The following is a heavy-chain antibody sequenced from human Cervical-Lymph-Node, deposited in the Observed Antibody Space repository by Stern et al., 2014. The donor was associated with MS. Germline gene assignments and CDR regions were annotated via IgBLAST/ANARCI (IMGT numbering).Heavy chain of an antibody. CDR2: MYYSGIT. CDR3: GGSGSYYRQFDY. J-gene: IGHJ4*02. Sequence: QLQLQESGPGLVKPSETLSLTCTVSGGSISTYYWSWIRQPPGKGLEWIGYMYYSGITNYNPSLKSRVTISVDRSKNQFSLKLSSVTAADTAVYYCGGSGSYYRQFDYWGQGTLVTISS. V-gene: IGHV4-59*08. CDR1: GGSISTYY. D-gene: IGHD3-10*01.